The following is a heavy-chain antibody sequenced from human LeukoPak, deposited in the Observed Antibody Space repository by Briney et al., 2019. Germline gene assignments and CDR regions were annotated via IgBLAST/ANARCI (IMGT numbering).Heavy chain of an antibody. CDR1: GFTFSTYA. D-gene: IGHD4-17*01. V-gene: IGHV3-23*01. CDR2: ISGSGGST. CDR3: AKDVFRAYGDWTLYYFDY. J-gene: IGHJ4*02. Sequence: GGSLRLSCAASGFTFSTYAMSWVRQAPGKGLEWVSGISGSGGSTYYADSVKGRFTISRDNSKNTLYLQMNSLRAEDTAVYYCAKDVFRAYGDWTLYYFDYWGQGTLVTVSS.